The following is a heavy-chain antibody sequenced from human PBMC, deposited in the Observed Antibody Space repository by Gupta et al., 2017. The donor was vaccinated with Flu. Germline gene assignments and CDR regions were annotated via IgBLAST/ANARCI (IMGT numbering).Heavy chain of an antibody. CDR1: GYAFNSFH. CDR3: ARRAGRYCSGTSCYFDN. Sequence: QVQLVQSGAEVKKPGASVRVSCKASGYAFNSFHINWVRQAPGQGLEWMGWMNPNSGDTGYAQKFQGRVSMTRDTSTNTANLELRSLSSGDTATYYCARRAGRYCSGTSCYFDNWGQGTLVTVSS. CDR2: MNPNSGDT. V-gene: IGHV1-8*01. J-gene: IGHJ4*02. D-gene: IGHD2-2*01.